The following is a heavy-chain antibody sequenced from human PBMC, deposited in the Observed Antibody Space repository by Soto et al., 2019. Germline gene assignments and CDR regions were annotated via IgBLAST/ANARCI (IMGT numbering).Heavy chain of an antibody. CDR1: GFTFSSYG. Sequence: QVQLVESGGGVVQPGRSLRLSCAASGFTFSSYGMHWVRQAPGKGLEWVAVISYDGSNKYYADSVKGRFTISRDNSKNTLYLQMNSLRAEDTAVYYCAKDSRGYSFDYWGQGTLVTVSS. D-gene: IGHD5-18*01. J-gene: IGHJ4*02. CDR2: ISYDGSNK. CDR3: AKDSRGYSFDY. V-gene: IGHV3-30*18.